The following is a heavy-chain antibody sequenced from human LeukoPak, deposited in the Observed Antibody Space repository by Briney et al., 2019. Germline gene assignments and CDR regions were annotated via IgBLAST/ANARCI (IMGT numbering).Heavy chain of an antibody. J-gene: IGHJ3*02. V-gene: IGHV3-11*01. Sequence: GSLRLSCAASGFTFSDYYMSWIRQAPGKGLEWVSYISSSGSTIYYADSVKGRFTISRDNAKNSLYLQMNSLRAEDTAVCYCARDDRITEAFDIWGQGTMVTVSS. D-gene: IGHD3-3*01. CDR3: ARDDRITEAFDI. CDR2: ISSSGSTI. CDR1: GFTFSDYY.